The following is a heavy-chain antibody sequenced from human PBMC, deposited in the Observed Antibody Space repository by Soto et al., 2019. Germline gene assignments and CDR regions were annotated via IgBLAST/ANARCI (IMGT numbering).Heavy chain of an antibody. D-gene: IGHD6-19*01. V-gene: IGHV3-30-3*01. CDR2: MSFDGNNN. Sequence: QVQLVESGGGVVQPGRSLRLSCAASEFSLSDYAIHWVRQAPGKGLEWVAIMSFDGNNNYYADSVRGRFTISRDNSKNTLFLQMNSLRAEDTAMYYCARDGGGWKIGAFDIWGQGTMVTVSS. J-gene: IGHJ3*02. CDR3: ARDGGGWKIGAFDI. CDR1: EFSLSDYA.